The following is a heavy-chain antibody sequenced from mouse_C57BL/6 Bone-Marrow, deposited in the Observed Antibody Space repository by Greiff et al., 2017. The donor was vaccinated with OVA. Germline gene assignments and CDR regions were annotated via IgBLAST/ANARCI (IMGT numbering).Heavy chain of an antibody. CDR3: ARSGRWLLPDWYFDV. CDR1: GYTFTSYW. V-gene: IGHV1-72*01. J-gene: IGHJ1*03. D-gene: IGHD2-3*01. CDR2: IDPNSGGT. Sequence: QVQLQQPGAELVKPGASVKLSCKASGYTFTSYWMHWVKQRPGRGLEWIGRIDPNSGGTKYNEKFKSKATLTVDKPSSTAYMQLSSLTSEDSAVYDCARSGRWLLPDWYFDVWGTGTTVTVSS.